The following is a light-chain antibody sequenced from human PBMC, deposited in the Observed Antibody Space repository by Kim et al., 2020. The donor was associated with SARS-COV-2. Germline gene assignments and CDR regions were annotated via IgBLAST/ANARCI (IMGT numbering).Light chain of an antibody. CDR1: QSVSSY. CDR3: QKHSNGPST. Sequence: DIVLTQSPSPLSSSLGDRVTLTCRASQSVSSYLAWYQQKPGQVPRLLIYAASNGETGIPSRFSGSGSGTDFTLTISSLQPEDVAVYYCQKHSNGPSTFGQGTRLEIK. J-gene: IGKJ5*01. V-gene: IGKV3-11*01. CDR2: AAS.